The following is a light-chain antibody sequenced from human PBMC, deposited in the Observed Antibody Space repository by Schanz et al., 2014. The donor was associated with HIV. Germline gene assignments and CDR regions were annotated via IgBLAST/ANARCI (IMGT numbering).Light chain of an antibody. CDR2: SDN. J-gene: IGLJ2*01. CDR1: SSNIGSNT. V-gene: IGLV1-44*01. Sequence: QSVVTQPPSASGTPGQRVTISCSGSSSNIGSNTVNWYQHLPGSAPQLLIYSDNQRPSRVPDRFFGSKSGTSASLAISGLRSDDEAHYYCATWDDSLNGVVFGGGTKLTFL. CDR3: ATWDDSLNGVV.